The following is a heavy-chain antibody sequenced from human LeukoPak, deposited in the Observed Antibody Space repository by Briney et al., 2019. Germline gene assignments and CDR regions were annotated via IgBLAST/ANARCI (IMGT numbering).Heavy chain of an antibody. CDR3: ARNNGMDV. CDR2: VNRDGSET. J-gene: IGHJ6*02. Sequence: GGSLRLSCAASGLALSSHWMTWVGQPPGRGREWVANVNRDGSETYYLDSVKGRFTISTNNAKSSLYLQMNSLRAEDTALYHCARNNGMDVWGQGTTVIVSS. V-gene: IGHV3-7*03. CDR1: GLALSSHW.